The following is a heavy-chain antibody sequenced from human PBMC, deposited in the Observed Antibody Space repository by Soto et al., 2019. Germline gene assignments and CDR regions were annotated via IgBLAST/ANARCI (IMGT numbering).Heavy chain of an antibody. CDR1: GFNCNNTW. V-gene: IGHV3-15*07. J-gene: IGHJ4*02. CDR3: STAHLSRTYYRNFDY. D-gene: IGHD1-26*01. Sequence: PGGSLRLSCAASGFNCNNTWLNWVRQAPGKGLEWVGHVKSKPDGGTTDYAAPVKGRFTISRDDSENTLYLQMNSLKTEDTAVYYCSTAHLSRTYYRNFDYRGQGTLVTVSS. CDR2: VKSKPDGGTT.